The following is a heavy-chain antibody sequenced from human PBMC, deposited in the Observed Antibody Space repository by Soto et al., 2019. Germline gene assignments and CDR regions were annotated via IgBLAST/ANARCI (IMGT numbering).Heavy chain of an antibody. CDR3: ARKTDSGGDGGF. Sequence: EVRLVETGGDLIQPGGSLRLSCAVSGFTVSNNYMYWVRQPPGKGLEWVSLIYSHGDTGYADSVGGRFTVARDNSKNTLYLQMNSQRSKDTAVYYCARKTDSGGDGGFWGQGTLVTVSS. CDR1: GFTVSNNY. D-gene: IGHD3-22*01. J-gene: IGHJ4*02. CDR2: IYSHGDT. V-gene: IGHV3-53*02.